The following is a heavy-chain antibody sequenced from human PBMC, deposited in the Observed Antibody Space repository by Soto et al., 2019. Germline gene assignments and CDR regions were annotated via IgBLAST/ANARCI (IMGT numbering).Heavy chain of an antibody. V-gene: IGHV3-15*01. CDR2: IKSKTAGGTT. CDR3: TSLYYGH. D-gene: IGHD4-17*01. J-gene: IGHJ4*02. Sequence: LRLSCAASEFTFTNAWMSWVRQAPGEGLEWVGRIKSKTAGGTTDYAAPVQGRFTISRDESRNTLYLQMNSLKTEDTAVYYCTSLYYGHWGQGTLVTVSS. CDR1: EFTFTNAW.